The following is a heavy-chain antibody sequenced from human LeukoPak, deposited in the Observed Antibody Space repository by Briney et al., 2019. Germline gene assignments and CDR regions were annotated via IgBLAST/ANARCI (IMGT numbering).Heavy chain of an antibody. CDR2: IGISSGNT. V-gene: IGHV3-48*01. D-gene: IGHD2-21*02. Sequence: QTGGSLGLSCAASGFNFIDYSMNWVRQAPGKGLEWISYIGISSGNTKYADSVKGRFTISRDRARNSLYLQMNSLRVEDTAVYYCARAVGVTAIHNAFDIWGQGTMVTVSS. CDR3: ARAVGVTAIHNAFDI. CDR1: GFNFIDYS. J-gene: IGHJ3*02.